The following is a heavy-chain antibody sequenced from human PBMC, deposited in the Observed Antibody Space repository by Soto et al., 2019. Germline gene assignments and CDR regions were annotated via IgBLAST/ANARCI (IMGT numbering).Heavy chain of an antibody. CDR2: IYHSGRT. CDR1: GGSISDYY. D-gene: IGHD1-26*01. CDR3: ARGGSSRSLWYFDY. V-gene: IGHV4-59*01. J-gene: IGHJ4*02. Sequence: SETLSLTCTVSGGSISDYYWSWIRLPPGKGLEWIGYIYHSGRTNYNPSLKSRVTMSVDTSKNQFSLKLSSVTAADTAVYYCARGGSSRSLWYFDYWGQGILVSGSS.